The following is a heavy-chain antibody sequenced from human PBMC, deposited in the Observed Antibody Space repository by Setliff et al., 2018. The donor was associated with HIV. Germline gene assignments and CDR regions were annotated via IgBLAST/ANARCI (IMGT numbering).Heavy chain of an antibody. J-gene: IGHJ4*02. Sequence: GESLKISCKGSGYNFANYWIAWVRQVPGKGLEWMGIIYPTDSDTRYSPSFQGQVTISADTSISTAYLQWSSLKASDTAMYYCARQASWGYYFDYWGQGTLVTVSS. CDR2: IYPTDSDT. V-gene: IGHV5-51*01. CDR3: ARQASWGYYFDY. D-gene: IGHD3-16*01. CDR1: GYNFANYW.